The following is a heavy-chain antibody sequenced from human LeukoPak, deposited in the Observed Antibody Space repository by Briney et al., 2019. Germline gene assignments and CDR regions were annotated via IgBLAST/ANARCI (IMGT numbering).Heavy chain of an antibody. Sequence: GGSLRLSCAASGFTFSSYDMHWVRQAPGKGLEWVAVISYDGRNKFYADSVKGRFTISRDNAKNSLYLQMNSLRAEDTALYYCARDGSGSYYNDYWGQGTLVTVSS. CDR3: ARDGSGSYYNDY. V-gene: IGHV3-30*03. CDR2: ISYDGRNK. CDR1: GFTFSSYD. J-gene: IGHJ4*02. D-gene: IGHD1-26*01.